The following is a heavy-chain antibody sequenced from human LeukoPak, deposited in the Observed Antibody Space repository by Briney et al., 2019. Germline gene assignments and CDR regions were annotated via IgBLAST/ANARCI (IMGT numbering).Heavy chain of an antibody. Sequence: GASVKVSCKASGYRFSGNYIHWVRQAPGQGLEWMAWMNPNSGNTGYAQKFQGRVTMTRNTSISTAYMELSSLRSEDTAVYYCARGGGAGDYYFDYWGQGTLVTVSS. CDR3: ARGGGAGDYYFDY. J-gene: IGHJ4*02. CDR1: GYRFSGNY. D-gene: IGHD1-26*01. V-gene: IGHV1-8*02. CDR2: MNPNSGNT.